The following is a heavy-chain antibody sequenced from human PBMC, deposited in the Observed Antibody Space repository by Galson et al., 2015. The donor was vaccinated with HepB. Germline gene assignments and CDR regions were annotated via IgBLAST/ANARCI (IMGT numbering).Heavy chain of an antibody. J-gene: IGHJ1*01. D-gene: IGHD2-15*01. CDR3: ARESYCSGGSCYSSYFQH. Sequence: SLRLSCAASGLTFSRSTMHWVRQAPGKGLEWVAFISYDGTDKSYADSVKGRFTISRDNSKNTLCLQMNSLGAEDTAVYYCARESYCSGGSCYSSYFQHWGQGTLVTVSS. V-gene: IGHV3-30*04. CDR2: ISYDGTDK. CDR1: GLTFSRST.